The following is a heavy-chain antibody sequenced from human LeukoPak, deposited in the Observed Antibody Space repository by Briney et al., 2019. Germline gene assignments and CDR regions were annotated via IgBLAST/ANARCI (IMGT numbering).Heavy chain of an antibody. V-gene: IGHV3-11*01. CDR1: GFTFSDYY. D-gene: IGHD3-10*01. CDR3: ARDRRGDYYYYYMDV. CDR2: ISSSGSTI. Sequence: PGGSLRLSCAASGFTFSDYYMSWIRQAPGKGMEWVSYISSSGSTIYYADSVKGRFTISRDNANTSLYLQMNSLRAEDTAVYYCARDRRGDYYYYYMDVWGKGTTVTVSS. J-gene: IGHJ6*03.